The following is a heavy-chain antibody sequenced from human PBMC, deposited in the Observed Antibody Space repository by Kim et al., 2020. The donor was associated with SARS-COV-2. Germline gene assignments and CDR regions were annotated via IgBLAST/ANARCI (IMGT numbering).Heavy chain of an antibody. CDR1: GFTFSSYG. D-gene: IGHD6-13*01. CDR3: ARDGSSSGNYYDMDV. Sequence: GGSLRLSCAASGFTFSSYGMHWVRQAPGKGLEWVAVIWYDGSNKYYADSVKGRFTISRDNSKNTLYLQMNSLRAEDTAVYYCARDGSSSGNYYDMDVWGRGTAVTVSS. CDR2: IWYDGSNK. J-gene: IGHJ6*02. V-gene: IGHV3-33*01.